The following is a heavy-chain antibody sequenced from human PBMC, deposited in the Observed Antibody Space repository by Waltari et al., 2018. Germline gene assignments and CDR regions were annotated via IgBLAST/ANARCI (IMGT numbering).Heavy chain of an antibody. CDR2: VDPEDGET. Sequence: EVQLVQSGAEVKKPGATVKISCKASGYTFTDYYMHWVQQAPGKGLEWMGRVDPEDGETIYAEKFQGRVTITADTSTDTAYMELSSLRSEDTAVYYCARGGDDFWSGSNWFDPWGQGTLVTVSS. J-gene: IGHJ5*02. V-gene: IGHV1-69-2*01. CDR3: ARGGDDFWSGSNWFDP. D-gene: IGHD3-3*01. CDR1: GYTFTDYY.